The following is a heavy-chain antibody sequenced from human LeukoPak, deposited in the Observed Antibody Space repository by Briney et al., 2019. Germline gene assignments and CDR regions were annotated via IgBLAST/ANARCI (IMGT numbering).Heavy chain of an antibody. CDR2: IYYSGST. D-gene: IGHD1-26*01. Sequence: SETLSLTCTVSGGSISSYYWSWIRQPPGKGLEWIGYIYYSGSTSYNPSLKSRVTISVDTSKIQFSLKLSSVTAADTAVYYCARLALQEVGATQTYYLDYWGQGTLVNVSS. J-gene: IGHJ4*02. CDR3: ARLALQEVGATQTYYLDY. V-gene: IGHV4-59*01. CDR1: GGSISSYY.